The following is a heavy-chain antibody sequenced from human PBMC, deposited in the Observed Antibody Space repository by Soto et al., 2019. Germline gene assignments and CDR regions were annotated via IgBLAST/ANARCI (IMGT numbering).Heavy chain of an antibody. J-gene: IGHJ6*02. CDR1: GGSISSGDYY. D-gene: IGHD2-15*01. CDR3: AREIVVVVAATLGYYGMDV. CDR2: IYYSGST. Sequence: PSETLSLTCTVSGGSISSGDYYWSWIRQPPGKGLEWIGYIYYSGSTYYNPSLKSRVTISVDTSKNQFSLKLSSVTAADTAVYYCAREIVVVVAATLGYYGMDVWGQGTTVTVSS. V-gene: IGHV4-30-4*01.